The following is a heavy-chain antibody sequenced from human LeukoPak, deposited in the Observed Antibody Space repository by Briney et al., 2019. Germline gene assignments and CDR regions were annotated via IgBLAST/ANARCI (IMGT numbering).Heavy chain of an antibody. Sequence: GGSLRLSCAGSGFMFRSYSMNWVRQAPGTGLEWISYISSSSTPKYYADSVKGRFAISRDNANNSLYLEMNSLRAEDTAVYYCARGQGIAADNFYYYMDVWGKGTTVTVSS. CDR1: GFMFRSYS. CDR3: ARGQGIAADNFYYYMDV. J-gene: IGHJ6*03. CDR2: ISSSSTPK. D-gene: IGHD6-25*01. V-gene: IGHV3-48*04.